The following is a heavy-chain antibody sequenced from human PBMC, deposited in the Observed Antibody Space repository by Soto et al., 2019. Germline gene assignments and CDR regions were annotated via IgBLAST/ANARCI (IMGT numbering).Heavy chain of an antibody. J-gene: IGHJ6*02. Sequence: SVKVSCKASGGTFSSYAISWVRQAPGQGLEWMGGIIPIFGTANYAQKFQGRVTITADESTSTAYMELSSLRSEDTAVYYCARAPGSGSYSSYYYYGMDVWRQGTTVTVSS. V-gene: IGHV1-69*13. CDR3: ARAPGSGSYSSYYYYGMDV. CDR2: IIPIFGTA. D-gene: IGHD3-10*01. CDR1: GGTFSSYA.